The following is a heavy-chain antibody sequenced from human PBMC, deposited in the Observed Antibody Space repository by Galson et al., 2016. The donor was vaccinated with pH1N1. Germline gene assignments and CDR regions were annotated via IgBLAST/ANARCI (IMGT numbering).Heavy chain of an antibody. D-gene: IGHD3-10*01. J-gene: IGHJ4*02. CDR2: ISSSGSTI. V-gene: IGHV3-48*03. CDR1: GFTFSTYE. Sequence: SLRLSCAVAGFTFSTYEMNWVRQAPGGGLEWISYISSSGSTIYYAESVKGRFTLSRDNAKNSLYLQMDSLRAEDTAVYYCARGSPFGLSHGSWYFDWWGQGTLVTVSS. CDR3: ARGSPFGLSHGSWYFDW.